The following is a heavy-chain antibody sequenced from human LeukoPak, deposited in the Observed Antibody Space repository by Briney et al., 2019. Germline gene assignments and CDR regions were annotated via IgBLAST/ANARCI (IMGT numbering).Heavy chain of an antibody. J-gene: IGHJ4*02. Sequence: PSGTLSLTCAVYGGSFSGYYWSWIRQPPGKGLEWIGEINHSGSTNYNPSLKSRVTISVDTSKNQFSLKLSPVTAADTAVYYCARPHCSGGSCYFDYWGQGTLVTVSS. CDR2: INHSGST. D-gene: IGHD2-15*01. CDR1: GGSFSGYY. CDR3: ARPHCSGGSCYFDY. V-gene: IGHV4-34*01.